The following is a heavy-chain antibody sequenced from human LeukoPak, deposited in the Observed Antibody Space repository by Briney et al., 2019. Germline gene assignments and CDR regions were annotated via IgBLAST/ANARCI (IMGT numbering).Heavy chain of an antibody. V-gene: IGHV3-21*01. J-gene: IGHJ6*03. CDR2: ISSSSSYI. D-gene: IGHD2/OR15-2a*01. Sequence: GGSLRLSSVASGFTFSGYSMNWVRQAPGKGLEWVSSISSSSSYIYYAESVKGRFTISRDKAKNSLYMQMYSLRAEDTAVYYFAKEISLWQTYYYYYMDVWGKGTTVTVSS. CDR3: AKEISLWQTYYYYYMDV. CDR1: GFTFSGYS.